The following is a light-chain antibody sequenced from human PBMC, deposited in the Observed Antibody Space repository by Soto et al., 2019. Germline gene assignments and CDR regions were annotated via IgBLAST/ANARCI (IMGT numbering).Light chain of an antibody. CDR2: DVS. Sequence: QSALTQPASVSGSPGQSITISCVGTSGDIGDYNYVSWYQQHPGKVPKVIIYDVSNRPSGVSYRFSGTKSGNTASLTVSGVQAEDEADYYCCSYTRSGTLIFGTGTQLTVL. V-gene: IGLV2-14*01. CDR3: CSYTRSGTLI. J-gene: IGLJ1*01. CDR1: SGDIGDYNY.